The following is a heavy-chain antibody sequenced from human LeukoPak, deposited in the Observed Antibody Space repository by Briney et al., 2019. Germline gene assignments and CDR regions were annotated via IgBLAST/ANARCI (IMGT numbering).Heavy chain of an antibody. J-gene: IGHJ4*02. CDR3: ARARARGRHSSGHKPRDY. D-gene: IGHD3-22*01. CDR2: IIPILGIA. CDR1: VGTFSSYA. Sequence: ASLKVSCKASVGTFSSYAISWVRQAPRQGLEWMCRIIPILGIANYAQKFHGRVTITADKSTSTAYMELSSLRADDTAVYYGARARARGRHSSGHKPRDYWGQGTLVTVSS. V-gene: IGHV1-69*04.